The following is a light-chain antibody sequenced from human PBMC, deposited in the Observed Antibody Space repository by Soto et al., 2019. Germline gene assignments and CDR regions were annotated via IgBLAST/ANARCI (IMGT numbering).Light chain of an antibody. Sequence: HSVLPQPPSVYGAPGQRVTISCTGSSSNIGAGYDVHWYQQLPGTAPKLLIYGNNNRPSGVPDRFSGSKSDTSASLAITELQAEDEADYYCQSYDSSLSAYVFGPGTKVTVL. CDR1: SSNIGAGYD. V-gene: IGLV1-40*01. CDR2: GNN. J-gene: IGLJ1*01. CDR3: QSYDSSLSAYV.